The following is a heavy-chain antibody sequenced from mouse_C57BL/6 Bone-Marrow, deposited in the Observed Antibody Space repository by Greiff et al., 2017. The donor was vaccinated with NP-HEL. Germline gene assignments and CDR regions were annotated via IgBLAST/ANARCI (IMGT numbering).Heavy chain of an antibody. CDR3: TRGDYYGRYAY. CDR2: IDPETGGT. CDR1: GYTFTDYE. J-gene: IGHJ3*01. Sequence: VQLHQSGAELVRPGASVTLSCKASGYTFTDYEMHWVKQTPVHGLEWIGAIDPETGGTAYNQKFKGKAILTADKSSSTAYMELRSLTSEDSAVYYCTRGDYYGRYAYWGQGTLVTVSA. V-gene: IGHV1-15*01. D-gene: IGHD1-1*01.